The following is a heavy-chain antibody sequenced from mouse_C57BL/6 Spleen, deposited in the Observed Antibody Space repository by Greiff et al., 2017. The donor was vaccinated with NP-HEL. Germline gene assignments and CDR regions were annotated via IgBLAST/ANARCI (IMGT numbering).Heavy chain of an antibody. D-gene: IGHD2-10*01. CDR1: GYTFTDYY. V-gene: IGHV1-26*01. CDR2: INPNNGGT. Sequence: VQLQQSGPELVKPGASVKISCKASGYTFTDYYMNWVKQSHGKSLEWIGDINPNNGGTSYNQKFKGKATLTVDKSSSTAYMELRSLTSEDSAVYYCARSSYRNYAMDCWGQGTSVTVSS. CDR3: ARSSYRNYAMDC. J-gene: IGHJ4*01.